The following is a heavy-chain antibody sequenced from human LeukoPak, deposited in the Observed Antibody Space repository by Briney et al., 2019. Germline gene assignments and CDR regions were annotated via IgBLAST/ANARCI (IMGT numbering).Heavy chain of an antibody. V-gene: IGHV3-30*02. CDR3: VRDFSNYVAFFDS. CDR1: GFTFRNHG. D-gene: IGHD4-11*01. CDR2: IRYDERQE. J-gene: IGHJ4*02. Sequence: GGSLRLSCSTSGFTFRNHGMHWVRQAPGKGLEWVAFIRYDERQEFYADSVKGRFTISRDNSKSTLYLQMGSLRTEDTAVYYCVRDFSNYVAFFDSWGQGVLVIVSS.